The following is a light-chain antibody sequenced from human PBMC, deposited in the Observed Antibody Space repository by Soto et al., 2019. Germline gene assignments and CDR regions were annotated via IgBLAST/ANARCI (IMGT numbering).Light chain of an antibody. CDR3: QQLNSYPIT. CDR2: AAS. V-gene: IGKV1-9*01. CDR1: QDIAIY. J-gene: IGKJ5*01. Sequence: IQLTQSPSSLSASVGDRVTITCRASQDIAIYLAWYQQKPGEAPKLLIYAASTLYGGVPSRFSGSGSGTDFTLTISSLQPEDFATYSCQQLNSYPITFGQGTRLEIK.